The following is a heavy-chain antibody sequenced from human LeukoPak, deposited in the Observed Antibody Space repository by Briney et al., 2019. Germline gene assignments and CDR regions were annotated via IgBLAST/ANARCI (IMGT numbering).Heavy chain of an antibody. V-gene: IGHV2-70*04. Sequence: SGPALVKPPQTLTLTCTFSGFSLSTRGMRVSWIRQPPGKALEWLARIDWDDDKFYSTSLKTRLTISKDTSKNQVVLTMTNMDPVDTATYYCARIRPPYGDYFDYWGQGTLVTVSS. CDR2: IDWDDDK. J-gene: IGHJ4*02. CDR3: ARIRPPYGDYFDY. D-gene: IGHD4-17*01. CDR1: GFSLSTRGMR.